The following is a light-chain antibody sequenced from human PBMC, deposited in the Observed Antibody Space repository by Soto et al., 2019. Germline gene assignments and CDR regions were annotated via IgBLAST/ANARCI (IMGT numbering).Light chain of an antibody. CDR1: QSVSIL. V-gene: IGKV3-11*01. Sequence: EIVMTQSPATLSVSPWERATLSCRASQSVSILLAWYQQKPVQAPRLLIYGAFNRATGIPARFSGSGSGTDFTLTISSLEPEDFAVYYCQQRNIWPPVTFGQGTRLEIK. CDR2: GAF. CDR3: QQRNIWPPVT. J-gene: IGKJ5*01.